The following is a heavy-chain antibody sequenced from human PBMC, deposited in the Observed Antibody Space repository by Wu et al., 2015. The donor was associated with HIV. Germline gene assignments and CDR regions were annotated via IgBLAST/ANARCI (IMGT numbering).Heavy chain of an antibody. J-gene: IGHJ2*01. V-gene: IGHV1-2*02. CDR2: INPNSGGT. Sequence: QVQLVQSGAEVKKPGASVKVSCKASGYTFTGYYMHWVRQAPGQGLEWMGWINPNSGGTNYAQKFQGRVTMTRDTSISTAYMELSRLRSDDTAVYYCARLAYCGGDCSIYWYFDLWGRGTLVTVSS. D-gene: IGHD2-21*02. CDR1: GYTFTGYY. CDR3: ARLAYCGGDCSIYWYFDL.